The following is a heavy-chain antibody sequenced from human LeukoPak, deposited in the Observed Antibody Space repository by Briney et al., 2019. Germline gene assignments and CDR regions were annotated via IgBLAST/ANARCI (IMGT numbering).Heavy chain of an antibody. D-gene: IGHD2-15*01. CDR1: GFTFSSYA. CDR3: ASGYCSGGSCYPNWFDP. V-gene: IGHV3-23*01. CDR2: ISGSGGST. Sequence: GGSLRLSCAASGFTFSSYAMSWVRQAPGKGLEWVSAISGSGGSTYYADSVKGRFTISRDNAKNSLYLQMNSLRAEDTAVYYCASGYCSGGSCYPNWFDPWGLGTLVTVSS. J-gene: IGHJ5*02.